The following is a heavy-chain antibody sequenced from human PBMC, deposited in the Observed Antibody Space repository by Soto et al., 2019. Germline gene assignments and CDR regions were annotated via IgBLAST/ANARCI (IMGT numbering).Heavy chain of an antibody. V-gene: IGHV1-69*12. CDR1: GGTFSSYA. D-gene: IGHD4-17*01. J-gene: IGHJ6*02. CDR2: IIPIFGTA. CDR3: ARGEEGVRWPPHYYGMDV. Sequence: QVQLVQSGAEVKKPGSSVKVSCKASGGTFSSYAISWVRQAPGQGLEWMGGIIPIFGTANYAQKFQGRVTITADESTSTAYMELSSLRSEDTAVYYCARGEEGVRWPPHYYGMDVWGQGTTVTVSS.